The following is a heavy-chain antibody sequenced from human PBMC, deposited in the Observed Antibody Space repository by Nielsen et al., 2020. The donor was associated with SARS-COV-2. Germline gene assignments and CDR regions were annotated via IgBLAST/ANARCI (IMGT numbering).Heavy chain of an antibody. D-gene: IGHD6-19*01. CDR1: GGSISSYY. CDR3: AIRLVQGAFDI. J-gene: IGHJ3*02. Sequence: SETLSLTCTVSGGSISSYYWSWIRQPPGKGLEWIGYIYYSGSTNYNPSLKSRVTISVDTSKNQFSLKLSSVTAADTAVYYCAIRLVQGAFDIWGQGTMVTVSS. CDR2: IYYSGST. V-gene: IGHV4-59*01.